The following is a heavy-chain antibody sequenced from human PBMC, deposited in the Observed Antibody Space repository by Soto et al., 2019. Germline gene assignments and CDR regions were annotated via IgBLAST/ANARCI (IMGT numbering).Heavy chain of an antibody. Sequence: SETLSLTCTVSGGSISSGGYYWGWIRQPPGKGLEWIGSFYYSGSTYYNPSLKSRVTMSVDTSKNQFSLKLSSVTAADTAVYYCARLPYYSGSGSYSYFDYWGQGTLVTVSS. CDR2: FYYSGST. CDR3: ARLPYYSGSGSYSYFDY. CDR1: GGSISSGGYY. D-gene: IGHD3-10*01. J-gene: IGHJ4*02. V-gene: IGHV4-39*01.